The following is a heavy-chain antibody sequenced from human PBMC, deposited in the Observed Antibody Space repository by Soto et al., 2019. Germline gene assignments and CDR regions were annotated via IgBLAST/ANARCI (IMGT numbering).Heavy chain of an antibody. Sequence: QVQLVQSGAEVKKPGASVKVSCKASGYTFTSYDINWVRQATGQGLEWMGWMNPNSGNTGYAQKFQGRVTMTRNTTISTAYMELSSQITEDTAIYYCARDNSRNTGRCWFEPWGQGTLVTVSS. V-gene: IGHV1-8*01. D-gene: IGHD1-20*01. J-gene: IGHJ5*02. CDR1: GYTFTSYD. CDR3: ARDNSRNTGRCWFEP. CDR2: MNPNSGNT.